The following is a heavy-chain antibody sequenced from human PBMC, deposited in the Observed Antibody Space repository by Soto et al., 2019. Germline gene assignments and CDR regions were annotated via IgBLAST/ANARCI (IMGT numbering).Heavy chain of an antibody. Sequence: GGSLRLSCAASGFTFSSYSMNWVRQAPGKGLEWVSSISSSSSYIYYADSVKGRFTISRDNAKNSLYLQMNSLRAEDTAVYYYAGDSDDYYYGMDVWGQGTTVTVSS. CDR1: GFTFSSYS. CDR3: AGDSDDYYYGMDV. V-gene: IGHV3-21*01. CDR2: ISSSSSYI. J-gene: IGHJ6*02.